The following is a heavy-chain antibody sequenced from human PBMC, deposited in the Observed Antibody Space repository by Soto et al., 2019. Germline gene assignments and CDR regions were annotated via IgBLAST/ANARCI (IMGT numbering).Heavy chain of an antibody. J-gene: IGHJ5*02. CDR3: ARRRTYYDFWSGSNWFDP. Sequence: ASVKVSCKASGYTFTSYDINWVRQTTGQGLEWMGWMNPNSGNTGYAQKFQGRVTMTRNTSISTAYMELSSLRSEDTAVYYCARRRTYYDFWSGSNWFDPWGQGTLVTVLL. V-gene: IGHV1-8*01. CDR1: GYTFTSYD. D-gene: IGHD3-3*01. CDR2: MNPNSGNT.